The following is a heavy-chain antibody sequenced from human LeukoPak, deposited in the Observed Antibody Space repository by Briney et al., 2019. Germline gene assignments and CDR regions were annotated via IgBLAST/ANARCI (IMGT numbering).Heavy chain of an antibody. CDR3: AHDRYSSSWYWHAGFDI. CDR2: IYWNDDK. Sequence: WVRQAPGKGLEWLALIYWNDDKRYSPSLKSRLTVTMDTSKNQVVLTMTDMDPVDTATYYCAHDRYSSSWYWHAGFDIWGQGTLVTVSS. V-gene: IGHV2-5*01. D-gene: IGHD6-13*01. J-gene: IGHJ3*02.